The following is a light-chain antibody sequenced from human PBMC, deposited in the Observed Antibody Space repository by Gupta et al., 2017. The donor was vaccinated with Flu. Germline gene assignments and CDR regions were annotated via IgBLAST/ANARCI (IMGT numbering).Light chain of an antibody. CDR3: VLYMGSGIWV. CDR1: SGSVSTSYY. J-gene: IGLJ3*02. Sequence: HTVVTQEPSFSVSPGGTVTLTCSLSSGSVSTSYYPSWYQQTPGQAPRTLIYSTNTRSSGVPDRFSGSILGNKAALTITGAQADDESDYYCVLYMGSGIWVFGGGTKLTVL. CDR2: STN. V-gene: IGLV8-61*01.